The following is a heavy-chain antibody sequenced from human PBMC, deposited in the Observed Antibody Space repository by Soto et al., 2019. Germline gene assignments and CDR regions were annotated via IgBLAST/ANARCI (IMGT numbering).Heavy chain of an antibody. Sequence: ASSRVSCTPVGHTVPRTGGIWVPQDPGQGLKWMGWISAYHGNTNYAQKLQGGVTMTTHTSTSTAYMELGSVRYDDTAVYYCASGSGSYGL. CDR2: ISAYHGNT. CDR1: GHTVPRTG. CDR3: ASGSGSYGL. D-gene: IGHD1-26*01. J-gene: IGHJ6*01. V-gene: IGHV1-18*01.